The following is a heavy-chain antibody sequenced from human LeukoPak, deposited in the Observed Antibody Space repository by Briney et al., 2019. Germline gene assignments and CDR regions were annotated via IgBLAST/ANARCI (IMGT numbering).Heavy chain of an antibody. Sequence: SETLSLTCAVYGGSFSGYYWSWIRQPPGKGLEWIGEINHSGSTNYNPSLQSRVTISVDTSKNQFSLKLSSVTAADTAVYYCARQGFFTYYYGSGSSKRGYYYMDVWGKGTTVTISS. D-gene: IGHD3-10*01. CDR3: ARQGFFTYYYGSGSSKRGYYYMDV. CDR1: GGSFSGYY. J-gene: IGHJ6*03. CDR2: INHSGST. V-gene: IGHV4-34*01.